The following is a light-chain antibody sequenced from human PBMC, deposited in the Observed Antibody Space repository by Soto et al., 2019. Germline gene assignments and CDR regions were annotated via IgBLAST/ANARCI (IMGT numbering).Light chain of an antibody. CDR1: QSISSY. CDR3: QQSYSTPWT. J-gene: IGKJ1*01. CDR2: AAS. V-gene: IGKV1-39*01. Sequence: DIQMTQSPSSLSASVGDRVTITCRASQSISSYLNCYQQKTGKAPKLLIYAASSLQSGVPSRFSGSGSGTDFTLTISSLQPEDFATYYCQQSYSTPWTFGQGTKVEIK.